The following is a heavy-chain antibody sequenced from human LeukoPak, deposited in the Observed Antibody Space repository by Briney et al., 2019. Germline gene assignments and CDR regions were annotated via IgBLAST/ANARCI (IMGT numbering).Heavy chain of an antibody. Sequence: SETLSLTCTVSGGSISSSSYYWGWIRQPPGKGLEWIGSIYYSGSTYYNPSLKSRVTISVDTSKIQFSLKLSSVTAADTAVYYCARVRDGYNFDYWGQGTLVTVSS. CDR3: ARVRDGYNFDY. CDR2: IYYSGST. V-gene: IGHV4-39*07. J-gene: IGHJ4*02. D-gene: IGHD5-24*01. CDR1: GGSISSSSYY.